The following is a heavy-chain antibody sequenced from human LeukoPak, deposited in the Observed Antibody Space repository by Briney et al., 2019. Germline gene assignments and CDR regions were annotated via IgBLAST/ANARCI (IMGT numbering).Heavy chain of an antibody. Sequence: SETLSLTCTVSGGSISSSSYYWGWIRQPPGKGLEWIGSIYYSGSTYYNPSLKSRVTISVDTSKNQFSLKLSSVTAADTAVYYCARVAVADWNYYYYMDVWGKGTTVTISS. CDR1: GGSISSSSYY. J-gene: IGHJ6*03. D-gene: IGHD6-19*01. CDR3: ARVAVADWNYYYYMDV. V-gene: IGHV4-39*01. CDR2: IYYSGST.